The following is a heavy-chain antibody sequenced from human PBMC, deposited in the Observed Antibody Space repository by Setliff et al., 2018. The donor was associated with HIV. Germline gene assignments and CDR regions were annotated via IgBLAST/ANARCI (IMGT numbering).Heavy chain of an antibody. V-gene: IGHV1-69*05. J-gene: IGHJ4*02. CDR3: ARDPPTYDSSGYSFDS. CDR1: GGTFSSYA. D-gene: IGHD3-22*01. CDR2: IIPIFGTA. Sequence: GASVKVSCKASGGTFSSYAISWVRQAPGQGLEWMGGIIPIFGTANYAQKFQGRVTITTDESTSTAYMELSSLTSEDTAVYYCARDPPTYDSSGYSFDSWGQGTLVTVSS.